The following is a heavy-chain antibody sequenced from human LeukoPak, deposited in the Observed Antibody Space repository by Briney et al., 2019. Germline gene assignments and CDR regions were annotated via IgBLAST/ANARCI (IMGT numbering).Heavy chain of an antibody. D-gene: IGHD3-22*01. Sequence: PGGSLRLSCVASGFSFGKYWMSWVRQAPGKGLEWVANIKLDGSEKNYVDSVKGRFTISRDNTKNSLYLQMNSLRAEDTAVFYCARGYYDSSGYIYYFDYWGQGTLVTVSS. CDR2: IKLDGSEK. CDR1: GFSFGKYW. J-gene: IGHJ4*02. CDR3: ARGYYDSSGYIYYFDY. V-gene: IGHV3-7*03.